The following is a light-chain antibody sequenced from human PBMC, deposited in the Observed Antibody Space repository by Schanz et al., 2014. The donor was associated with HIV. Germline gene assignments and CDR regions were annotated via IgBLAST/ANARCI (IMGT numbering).Light chain of an antibody. V-gene: IGLV1-44*01. Sequence: QSVLAQPPSASGTPGQRVTISCSGSSSNIGRNTVTWYQQLPGTAPKLLIYSNNQRPSGVPARFSGSKSGTSASLAISGLQSEDEADYYCLSYAGNNNLIFGGGTKLTVL. CDR2: SNN. CDR3: LSYAGNNNLI. CDR1: SSNIGRNT. J-gene: IGLJ2*01.